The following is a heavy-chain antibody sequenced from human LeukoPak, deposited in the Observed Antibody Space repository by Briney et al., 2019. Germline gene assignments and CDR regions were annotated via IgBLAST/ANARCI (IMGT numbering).Heavy chain of an antibody. CDR2: ISSNGGST. J-gene: IGHJ4*02. CDR3: AREYYYGSGRYSDY. D-gene: IGHD3-10*01. V-gene: IGHV3-64*01. CDR1: GFTFSSYA. Sequence: TGGSLRLSCAASGFTFSSYAMHWVRQAPGKGLEYVSAISSNGGSTCYANSVKGRFTISRDNSKNTLYLQMGSLRAEDMAVYYCAREYYYGSGRYSDYWGQGTLVTVSS.